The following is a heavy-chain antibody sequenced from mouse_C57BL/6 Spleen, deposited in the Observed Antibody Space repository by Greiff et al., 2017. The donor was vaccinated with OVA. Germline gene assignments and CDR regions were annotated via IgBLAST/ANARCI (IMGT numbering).Heavy chain of an antibody. CDR2: IWWDDDK. D-gene: IGHD1-1*01. CDR1: GFSLSTFGMG. J-gene: IGHJ3*01. Sequence: QVTLKESGPGILQPSQTLSLTCSFSGFSLSTFGMGVGWIRQPSGKGLEWLAHIWWDDDKYYNPALKSRLTISKDTSKNQVFLKIANVDTADTATYYCASNTNYYGSSPFAYWGQGTLVTVSA. V-gene: IGHV8-8*01. CDR3: ASNTNYYGSSPFAY.